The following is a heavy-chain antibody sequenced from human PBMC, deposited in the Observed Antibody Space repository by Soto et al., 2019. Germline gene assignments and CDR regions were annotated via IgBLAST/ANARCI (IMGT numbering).Heavy chain of an antibody. D-gene: IGHD6-19*01. CDR1: GYTFTSYG. CDR2: ISAYNGNT. CDR3: ARDLAGGLVDY. J-gene: IGHJ4*02. V-gene: IGHV1-18*01. Sequence: QVQLVQSGAEVKKPGASVKVSCKASGYTFTSYGISWVRQAPGQGLEWMGWISAYNGNTKSAQKHQGRVTMTTDKSTSTAYMELRSLRSDDTAGYYCARDLAGGLVDYWGQGTLVTVSS.